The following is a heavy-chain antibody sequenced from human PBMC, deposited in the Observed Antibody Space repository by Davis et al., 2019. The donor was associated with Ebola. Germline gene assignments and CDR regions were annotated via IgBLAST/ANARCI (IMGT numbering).Heavy chain of an antibody. J-gene: IGHJ4*02. V-gene: IGHV2-26*01. CDR1: GFSLSTARMG. CDR3: ARNCITGTIAPFDY. D-gene: IGHD1-20*01. CDR2: IFSNDEK. Sequence: SGPTLVKPTATLTLTCTVSGFSLSTARMGVSWIRQPPGKAREWRAHIFSNDEKSYSTSLKSRLTISKDTTKSQVVLTMTNMDPVDTATYYCARNCITGTIAPFDYWGQGTLVTVSS.